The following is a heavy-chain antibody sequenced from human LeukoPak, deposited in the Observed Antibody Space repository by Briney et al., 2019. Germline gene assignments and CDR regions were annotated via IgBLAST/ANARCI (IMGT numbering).Heavy chain of an antibody. J-gene: IGHJ5*02. CDR1: GFTFSSYG. Sequence: PGRSLRLSCAASGFTFSSYGFHWVRQAPGKGLEWVGVIWSDGSYKYYADSVKGRFTISRDDSKNTLYLQMNSLRAEDTAVYYCARDRNYYDSSGYYRELTNWFDPWGQGTLVTVSS. CDR2: IWSDGSYK. D-gene: IGHD3-22*01. CDR3: ARDRNYYDSSGYYRELTNWFDP. V-gene: IGHV3-33*01.